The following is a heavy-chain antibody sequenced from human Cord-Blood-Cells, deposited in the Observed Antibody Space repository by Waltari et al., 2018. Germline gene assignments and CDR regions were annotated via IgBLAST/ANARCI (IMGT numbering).Heavy chain of an antibody. CDR3: ARDYYGSGSYFDY. V-gene: IGHV3-30*04. Sequence: QVQLVEAGGGVVQPGRSLRLSCAASGLPCSSFAIHSVRQAPGKGLEWVAVISNDGSNKYYADSVKGRFTISRDNSKNTLYLQMNSLRAEDTAVYYCARDYYGSGSYFDYWGQGTLVTVSS. J-gene: IGHJ4*02. CDR1: GLPCSSFA. D-gene: IGHD3-10*01. CDR2: ISNDGSNK.